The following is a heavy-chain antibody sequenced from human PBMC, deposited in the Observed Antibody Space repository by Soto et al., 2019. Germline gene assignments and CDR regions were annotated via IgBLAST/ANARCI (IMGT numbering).Heavy chain of an antibody. Sequence: LGDSLKISCKGSGYSFTNYWIGWVRQMPGEGLEWMGIIYPGDSDTRYSPSFQGQVTISADKSISTAYLQWSSLKASDTAMYYCARGGGYYDSSVYLFDYWGQGTLVTVSS. D-gene: IGHD3-22*01. CDR2: IYPGDSDT. CDR1: GYSFTNYW. V-gene: IGHV5-51*01. J-gene: IGHJ4*02. CDR3: ARGGGYYDSSVYLFDY.